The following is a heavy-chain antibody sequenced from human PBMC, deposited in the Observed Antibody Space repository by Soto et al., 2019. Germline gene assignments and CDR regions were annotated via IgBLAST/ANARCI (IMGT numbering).Heavy chain of an antibody. V-gene: IGHV3-23*01. CDR2: ISGSGGST. J-gene: IGHJ4*02. CDR1: GFTFSSYA. CDR3: AKGGRGAIVVPAADFDY. Sequence: EVQLLESGGGLVQPGGSLRLSCAASGFTFSSYAMSWVRQAPGKGLEWVSAISGSGGSTYYADSVKGRFTISRDNSKNTLYLKMNSLRAEDTAVYYCAKGGRGAIVVPAADFDYWGQGTLVTVSS. D-gene: IGHD2-2*01.